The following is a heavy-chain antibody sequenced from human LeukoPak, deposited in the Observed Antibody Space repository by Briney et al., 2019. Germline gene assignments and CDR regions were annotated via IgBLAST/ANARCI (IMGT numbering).Heavy chain of an antibody. V-gene: IGHV3-30*02. Sequence: GGSLRLSCAASGFTFSSYGMHWVRQAPGKGLEWVAFIRYDGSNKYYADSVKGRFTISRDNSKNTLYLQMNSLRAEDTAVYYCAKEGDTAMVTIDYWGQGTLVTVSS. CDR2: IRYDGSNK. CDR3: AKEGDTAMVTIDY. J-gene: IGHJ4*02. CDR1: GFTFSSYG. D-gene: IGHD5-18*01.